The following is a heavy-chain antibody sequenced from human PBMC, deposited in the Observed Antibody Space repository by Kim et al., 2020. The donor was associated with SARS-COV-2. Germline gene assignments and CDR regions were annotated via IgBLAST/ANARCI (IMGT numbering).Heavy chain of an antibody. Sequence: SVKVSCKASGYSFTLYNIHWVRQAPGQRLECMGWISAGDGRTFYSPKTQGRVTFTRDTSASAVYMELSGLTSEDTAVYYCARGGGGLAYWGQGTMVTVSS. CDR2: ISAGDGRT. CDR3: ARGGGGLAY. V-gene: IGHV1-3*01. D-gene: IGHD6-25*01. CDR1: GYSFTLYN. J-gene: IGHJ4*02.